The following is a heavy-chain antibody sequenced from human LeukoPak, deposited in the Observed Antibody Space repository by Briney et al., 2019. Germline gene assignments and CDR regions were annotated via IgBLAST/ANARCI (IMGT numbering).Heavy chain of an antibody. D-gene: IGHD5-18*01. CDR2: IREERGQE. V-gene: IGHV3-7*03. CDR1: GLTVSNHW. Sequence: GGSLRLSCVASGLTVSNHWMSWVRQAPGKGLEWVANIREERGQEYYVDSVKGRFTISKNSAKNSLYLQMNTLRVEATAMYYCASLDTAKQPLANHWGQGTLVTVSS. CDR3: ASLDTAKQPLANH. J-gene: IGHJ5*02.